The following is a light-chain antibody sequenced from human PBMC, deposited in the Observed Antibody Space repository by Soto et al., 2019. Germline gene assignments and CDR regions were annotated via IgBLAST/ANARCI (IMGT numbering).Light chain of an antibody. CDR2: NAS. CDR1: QSVSRN. V-gene: IGKV3-15*01. J-gene: IGKJ2*01. CDR3: QQYDTYFRYT. Sequence: EIVLTQSPATLSVSPGERATLSCRASQSVSRNLAWYQQKPGQAPRVVIYNASTRATGIPATFSGSGSGTEFTLTISSLQPEDFANYYCQQYDTYFRYTFGQGTKLDIK.